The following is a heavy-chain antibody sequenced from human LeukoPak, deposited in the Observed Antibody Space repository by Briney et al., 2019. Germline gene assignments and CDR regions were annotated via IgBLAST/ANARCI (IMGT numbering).Heavy chain of an antibody. D-gene: IGHD3-10*01. CDR2: INHSGST. CDR1: GGSFSGYY. Sequence: SETLSLTCAVYGGSFSGYYWSWIRQPPGKGLEWIGEINHSGSTNYNPSLKSRVTISVDTSKNQFSLQLSSVTAADTAAYYCARVAWGYYGSGSYSNWFDPWGQGTLVTVSS. CDR3: ARVAWGYYGSGSYSNWFDP. J-gene: IGHJ5*02. V-gene: IGHV4-34*01.